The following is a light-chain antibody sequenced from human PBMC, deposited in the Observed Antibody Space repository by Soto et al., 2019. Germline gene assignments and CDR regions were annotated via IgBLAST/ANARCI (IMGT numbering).Light chain of an antibody. Sequence: QSVLTQPPPASGSPGPSVTNTCTGTSSDVGRYNYVSWYQQHPGKAPKLMISEVTKRPSGVPDRFSGSKSGNTASLTVSGLQAEDEADYYCSSYAGGNNLYVFGTGTKVTV. J-gene: IGLJ1*01. CDR1: SSDVGRYNY. CDR3: SSYAGGNNLYV. V-gene: IGLV2-8*01. CDR2: EVT.